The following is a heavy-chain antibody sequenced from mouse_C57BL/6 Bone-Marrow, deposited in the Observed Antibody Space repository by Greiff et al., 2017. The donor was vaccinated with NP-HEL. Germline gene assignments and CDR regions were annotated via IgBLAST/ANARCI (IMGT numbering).Heavy chain of an antibody. Sequence: EVQLQQSGPELVKPGASVKISCKASGYTFTDYYMNWVKQSHGKSLEWIGDINPNNGGTSYNQKFKGKATLTVDKSSSTAYMELRSLTSEDSAVYYCANSFYYYGSSHYAMDYWGQGTSVTVSS. J-gene: IGHJ4*01. V-gene: IGHV1-26*01. CDR3: ANSFYYYGSSHYAMDY. CDR1: GYTFTDYY. CDR2: INPNNGGT. D-gene: IGHD1-1*01.